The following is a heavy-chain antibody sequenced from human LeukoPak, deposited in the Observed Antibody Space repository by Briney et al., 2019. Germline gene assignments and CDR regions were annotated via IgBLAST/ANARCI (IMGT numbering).Heavy chain of an antibody. CDR1: GFTFSSYG. Sequence: GGSLRLSCAAPGFTFSSYGMHWVRQAPGKGLEWVAVIWYDGSNKYYADSVKGRFTISRDNSKNTLYLQMNSLRAEDSAIYYCAEAHGRLDPFDYWGQGTLVTVSS. D-gene: IGHD1-1*01. CDR3: AEAHGRLDPFDY. CDR2: IWYDGSNK. J-gene: IGHJ4*02. V-gene: IGHV3-33*06.